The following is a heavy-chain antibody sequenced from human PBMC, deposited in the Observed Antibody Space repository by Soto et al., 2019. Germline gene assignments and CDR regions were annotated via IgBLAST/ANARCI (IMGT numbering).Heavy chain of an antibody. Sequence: QLQLQESGPGLVKPSETLSLTCTVSGGSISSSSYYWGWIRQPPGKGLEWIGSIYYSGSTYYNPSLERRVTISVDTSKNQFSLKLRSVTAADTAVFYCARRGGRAALPGGMDVWGQGTTVTVSS. V-gene: IGHV4-39*01. CDR1: GGSISSSSYY. CDR2: IYYSGST. J-gene: IGHJ6*02. D-gene: IGHD3-10*01. CDR3: ARRGGRAALPGGMDV.